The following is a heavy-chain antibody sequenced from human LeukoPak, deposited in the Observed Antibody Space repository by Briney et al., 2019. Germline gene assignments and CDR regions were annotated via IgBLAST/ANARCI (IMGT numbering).Heavy chain of an antibody. D-gene: IGHD2-2*01. Sequence: SETLSLTCTVSGGSISSYYWSWIRQPAGKGLEWIGRIYTSGSTNYNPSLKSRVTISVDTSKHQFSLKLSSVTAADTAVYYCARERLVVVVPAANLNWFDPWGQGTLVTVSS. CDR3: ARERLVVVVPAANLNWFDP. V-gene: IGHV4-4*07. CDR1: GGSISSYY. CDR2: IYTSGST. J-gene: IGHJ5*02.